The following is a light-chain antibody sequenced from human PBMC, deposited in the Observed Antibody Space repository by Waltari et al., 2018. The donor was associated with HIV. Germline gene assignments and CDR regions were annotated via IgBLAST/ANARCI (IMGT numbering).Light chain of an antibody. CDR3: QQYNTWPPRT. V-gene: IGKV3-15*01. CDR1: QSVSSN. J-gene: IGKJ2*01. Sequence: EIVMTQSPATLSVSPGERATLSCRASQSVSSNLAWYQQKPGQAPRLLIYGASTRATGIPARFSGSGSGTEFTLTISSLQSEDFAVYYCQQYNTWPPRTFGQGTKLEIK. CDR2: GAS.